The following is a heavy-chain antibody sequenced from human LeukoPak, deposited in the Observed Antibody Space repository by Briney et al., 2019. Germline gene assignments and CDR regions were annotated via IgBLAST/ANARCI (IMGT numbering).Heavy chain of an antibody. Sequence: SETLSLTCTVSGDSITSSNYYWGWFRQSPGKGPEWIGSIYSSGSTYYSPSLKSRVTISVDKSKNQFSLKLSSVTAADTAVYYCARGAIVVVITSYYFDYWGQGTLVTVSS. CDR2: IYSSGST. CDR1: GDSITSSNYY. D-gene: IGHD3-22*01. CDR3: ARGAIVVVITSYYFDY. J-gene: IGHJ4*02. V-gene: IGHV4-39*07.